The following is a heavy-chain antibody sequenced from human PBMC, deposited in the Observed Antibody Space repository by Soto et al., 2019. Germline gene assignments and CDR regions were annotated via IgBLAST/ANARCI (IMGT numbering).Heavy chain of an antibody. CDR2: ISYDGSNK. J-gene: IGHJ4*02. CDR3: AKDRDAGKFDY. V-gene: IGHV3-30*18. D-gene: IGHD1-26*01. CDR1: GFTFSSYG. Sequence: QVQLVESGGGVVQPGRSLRLSCAASGFTFSSYGMHWVRQAPGKGLEWVAVISYDGSNKYYADSVKGRFTISRDNSKNTLSLQMNSLRAEDTAVYYCAKDRDAGKFDYWGQGTLVTVSS.